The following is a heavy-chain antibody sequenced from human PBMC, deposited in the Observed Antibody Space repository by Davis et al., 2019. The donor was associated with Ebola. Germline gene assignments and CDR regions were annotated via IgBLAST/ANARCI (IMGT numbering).Heavy chain of an antibody. Sequence: ASVKVSCKASGYTFTSYAMHWVRQAPGQRLEWMGWINAGNGNTKYSQKFQGRVTITRDTSASTAYMELSSLRSEDTAVYYCARGGLLWFTKRNWFDPWGQGTLVTVSS. J-gene: IGHJ5*02. CDR2: INAGNGNT. V-gene: IGHV1-3*01. CDR1: GYTFTSYA. D-gene: IGHD3-10*01. CDR3: ARGGLLWFTKRNWFDP.